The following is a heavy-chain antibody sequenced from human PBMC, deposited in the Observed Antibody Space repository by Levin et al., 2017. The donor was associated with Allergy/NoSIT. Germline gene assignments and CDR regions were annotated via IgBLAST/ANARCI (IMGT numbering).Heavy chain of an antibody. J-gene: IGHJ3*02. V-gene: IGHV4-61*01. CDR3: AREPNAFDI. CDR2: IYYSGSI. CDR1: GGSVRSGSYY. Sequence: SETLSLTCTVSGGSVRSGSYYWSWIRHPPGKGLEWIGYIYYSGSINHNPSLKSRVTMSVDTSNNQFSLKLSSVTAADTAVYYCAREPNAFDIWGQGTMVTVSS.